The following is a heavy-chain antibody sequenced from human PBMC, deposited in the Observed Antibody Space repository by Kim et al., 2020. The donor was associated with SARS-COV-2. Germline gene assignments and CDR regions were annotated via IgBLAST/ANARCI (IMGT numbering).Heavy chain of an antibody. D-gene: IGHD2-15*01. CDR1: GGSISSSSYY. Sequence: SETLSLTCTVSGGSISSSSYYWGWIRQPPGKGLEWIGSIYYSGSTYYNPSLKSRVTISVDTSKNQFSLKLSSVTAADTAVYYCARQYCSGGSCYAGGAFDIWGQGTMVTVSS. J-gene: IGHJ3*02. V-gene: IGHV4-39*01. CDR3: ARQYCSGGSCYAGGAFDI. CDR2: IYYSGST.